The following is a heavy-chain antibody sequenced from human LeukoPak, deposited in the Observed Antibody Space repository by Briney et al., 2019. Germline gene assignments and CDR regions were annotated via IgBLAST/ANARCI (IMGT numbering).Heavy chain of an antibody. Sequence: PGGSLRLSCAASGFTFSSYWMHWVRQAPGKGLVWVSRINSDGSSTSYADSVKGRFTISRDNAKNTLYLQMNSLRAEDTAVYYCSILYGYKPYYFDYWGQGTLVTVSS. J-gene: IGHJ4*02. V-gene: IGHV3-74*01. CDR3: SILYGYKPYYFDY. CDR1: GFTFSSYW. CDR2: INSDGSST. D-gene: IGHD5-24*01.